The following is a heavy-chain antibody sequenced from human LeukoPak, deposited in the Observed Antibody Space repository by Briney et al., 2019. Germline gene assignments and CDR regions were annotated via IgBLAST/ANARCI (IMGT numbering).Heavy chain of an antibody. J-gene: IGHJ5*02. D-gene: IGHD1-26*01. V-gene: IGHV1-69*13. Sequence: SVKVSCKASGGTFRSYAISWVRQAPGQGLEWMGGINPIFGTANYAQKFQGRVTITADESTSTAYMELSSLRSEDTAVYYCATWEWELLQNWLDPWGLGTLVTVSS. CDR2: INPIFGTA. CDR3: ATWEWELLQNWLDP. CDR1: GGTFRSYA.